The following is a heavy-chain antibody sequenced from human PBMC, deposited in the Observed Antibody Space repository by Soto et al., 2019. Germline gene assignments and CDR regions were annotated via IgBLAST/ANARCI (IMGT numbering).Heavy chain of an antibody. CDR1: GGSISSGGYY. Sequence: LSLTCTVSGGSISSGGYYWSWIRQHPGKGLEWIGYIYYSGSTYYNPSLKSRVTISVDTSKNQFSLKLSSVTAADTAVYYCARGLIAAAATLIFDYCGQGTLVTVSS. V-gene: IGHV4-31*03. CDR2: IYYSGST. J-gene: IGHJ4*02. CDR3: ARGLIAAAATLIFDY. D-gene: IGHD6-13*01.